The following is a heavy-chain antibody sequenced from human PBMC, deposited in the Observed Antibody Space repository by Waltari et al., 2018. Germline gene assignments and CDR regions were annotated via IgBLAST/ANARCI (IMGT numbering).Heavy chain of an antibody. D-gene: IGHD2-8*01. CDR1: GFTVSSNY. Sequence: VQLVETGGGLIQPGGSLRLSCAASGFTVSSNYMSWVRQAPGKGLEWVSVIYGGCSTYYADSVKGRFTISRDNSKDTLYLQMDSLRAEDTAVYYCARSRYCTNGVFYMVDYWGQGTLVTVSS. CDR3: ARSRYCTNGVFYMVDY. CDR2: IYGGCST. J-gene: IGHJ4*02. V-gene: IGHV3-53*02.